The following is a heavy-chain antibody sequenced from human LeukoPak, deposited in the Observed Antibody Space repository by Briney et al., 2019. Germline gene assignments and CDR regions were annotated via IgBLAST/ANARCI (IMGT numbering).Heavy chain of an antibody. Sequence: GGSLRLSCAASGFTFSSNAMTWVRQAPGKGLEWVSAIHGSDDNTHYADSVKGRFTISRDKSKNTLYLQMNSLRADDTAVYYFAKVFLRWSFDYGGQGTRVTVSS. CDR2: IHGSDDNT. CDR3: AKVFLRWSFDY. J-gene: IGHJ4*02. CDR1: GFTFSSNA. V-gene: IGHV3-23*01. D-gene: IGHD4-23*01.